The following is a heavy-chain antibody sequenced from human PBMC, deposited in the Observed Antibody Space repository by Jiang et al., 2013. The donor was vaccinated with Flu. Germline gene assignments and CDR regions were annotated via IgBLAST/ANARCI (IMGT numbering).Heavy chain of an antibody. CDR1: GGSISSSNW. Sequence: GSGLVKPSGTLSLTCAVSGGSISSSNWWSWVRQPPGKGLEWIGEIYHSGSTNYNPSLKSRVTISVDKSKNQFSLKLSSVTAADTAVYYCARGRMTPIDYYYYGMDVWGQGTTVTVSS. CDR3: ARGRMTPIDYYYYGMDV. CDR2: IYHSGST. J-gene: IGHJ6*02. V-gene: IGHV4-4*02.